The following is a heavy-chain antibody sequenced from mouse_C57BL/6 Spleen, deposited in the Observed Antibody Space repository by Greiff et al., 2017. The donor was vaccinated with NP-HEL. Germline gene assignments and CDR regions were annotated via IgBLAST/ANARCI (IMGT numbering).Heavy chain of an antibody. D-gene: IGHD1-1*01. CDR3: ARSKDYGSSYDAMDY. CDR1: GYSFTDYN. Sequence: EVQLQQSGPELVKPGASVKISCKASGYSFTDYNMNWVKQSNGKSLEWIGVINPNYGTTSYNQKFKGTATLTVAQSSRTAYMQLNSLTSEDSAVYDCARSKDYGSSYDAMDYWGQGTTVTVAS. CDR2: INPNYGTT. J-gene: IGHJ4*01. V-gene: IGHV1-39*01.